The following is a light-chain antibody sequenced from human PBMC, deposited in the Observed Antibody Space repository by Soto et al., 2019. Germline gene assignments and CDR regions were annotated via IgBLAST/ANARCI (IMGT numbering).Light chain of an antibody. V-gene: IGLV2-14*01. J-gene: IGLJ2*01. Sequence: QSALTQPASVSGSPGQSITISCTGTSSDVGAYNYVSWYQQHPGKAPKLMIFEVSDRPSGVSNRFSGSKSGNTASLTISGLQAEDEADYYCISYTSSNTLVFGGGPKLTVL. CDR2: EVS. CDR1: SSDVGAYNY. CDR3: ISYTSSNTLV.